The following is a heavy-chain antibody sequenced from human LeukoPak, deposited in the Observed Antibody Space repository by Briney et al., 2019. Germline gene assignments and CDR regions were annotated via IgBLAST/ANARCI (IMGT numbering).Heavy chain of an antibody. V-gene: IGHV3-23*01. CDR2: ISGSGGST. D-gene: IGHD6-13*01. CDR3: AKDIIIAAAGPAYFDY. Sequence: PGGSLRLSCAASGFTFSSYAMSWVRQAPGKGLEWVSAISGSGGSTYYADSVKGRFTISRDNSKNTLYLQMNSLRAEDTAVYYCAKDIIIAAAGPAYFDYWGQGTLVTVSS. CDR1: GFTFSSYA. J-gene: IGHJ4*02.